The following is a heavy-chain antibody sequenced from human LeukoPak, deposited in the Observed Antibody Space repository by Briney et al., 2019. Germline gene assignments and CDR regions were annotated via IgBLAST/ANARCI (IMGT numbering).Heavy chain of an antibody. CDR3: ARGGAPIITIFGVVPPPNWFDP. J-gene: IGHJ5*02. D-gene: IGHD3-3*01. Sequence: SQTLSLTCAISGDNVSSNSAAWNWIRQSPSRGLEWLGRTYYRSKWYNDYAVSVKSRITINPDTSKNQFSLQLNSVTPEDTAVYYCARGGAPIITIFGVVPPPNWFDPWGQGTLVTVSS. CDR1: GDNVSSNSAA. V-gene: IGHV6-1*01. CDR2: TYYRSKWYN.